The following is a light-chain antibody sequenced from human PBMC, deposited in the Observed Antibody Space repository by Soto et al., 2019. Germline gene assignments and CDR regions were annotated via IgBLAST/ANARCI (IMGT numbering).Light chain of an antibody. CDR3: QQYDSSPPYT. V-gene: IGKV3-20*01. CDR1: QSLRRSY. CDR2: GAS. Sequence: EIVLTQSPGTLSLSPGERDTLSCRASQSLRRSYLAWYQQKPGQAPRLLNYGASSRATGIPDRFSGSGSGTDVTLTISRLEPEDFAVYYCQQYDSSPPYTFGQGTKLEIK. J-gene: IGKJ2*01.